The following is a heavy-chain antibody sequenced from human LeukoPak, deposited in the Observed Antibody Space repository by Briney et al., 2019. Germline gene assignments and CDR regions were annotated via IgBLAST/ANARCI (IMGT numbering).Heavy chain of an antibody. CDR1: GFTFSSYA. CDR2: VSGSGGNP. Sequence: PGGSLRLSCSASGFTFSSYAMSWVRQAAEKGLEWVSTVSGSGGNPYYVDRVKGRFTISRDNSKNTVYLEMDSLTVDDTAVYYYAKDGYPRGKQESWGQGILVIVSS. CDR3: AKDGYPRGKQES. V-gene: IGHV3-23*01. J-gene: IGHJ5*02. D-gene: IGHD2-2*03.